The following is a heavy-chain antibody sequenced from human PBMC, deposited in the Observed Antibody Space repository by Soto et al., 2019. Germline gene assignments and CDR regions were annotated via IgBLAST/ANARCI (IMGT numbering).Heavy chain of an antibody. D-gene: IGHD3-16*01. CDR2: ISSDESNE. V-gene: IGHV3-33*01. J-gene: IGHJ3*02. CDR1: GFTFSSSV. CDR3: ARGLIKLAGGAFDS. Sequence: QVQLVESGGGVVQPGRSLRLSCAASGFTFSSSVVHWVRQAPGKGLEWVAVISSDESNEDYADSVKGRFSVSRDNSKNTLYLQMSSLRADDTAVYYCARGLIKLAGGAFDSWGQGTMVTVSS.